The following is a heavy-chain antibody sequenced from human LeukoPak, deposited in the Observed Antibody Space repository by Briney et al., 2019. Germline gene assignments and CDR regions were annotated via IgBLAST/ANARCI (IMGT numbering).Heavy chain of an antibody. V-gene: IGHV3-21*01. CDR2: ISSSSASI. CDR3: ASSPNYYDSSGYYGYFDY. CDR1: GFTFSDYS. J-gene: IGHJ4*02. D-gene: IGHD3-22*01. Sequence: GGSLRLSCAASGFTFSDYSMTWVRQAPGKGLEWVSIISSSSASIYYADPVKGRFTISRDNAKNSLYLQMNSLRAEDTAVYYCASSPNYYDSSGYYGYFDYWGQGTLVTVSS.